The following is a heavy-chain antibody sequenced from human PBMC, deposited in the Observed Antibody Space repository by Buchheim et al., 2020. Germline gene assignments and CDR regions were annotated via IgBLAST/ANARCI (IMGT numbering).Heavy chain of an antibody. CDR1: GFTFSSYG. CDR3: AKNAKKYDCWSGSHMDV. V-gene: IGHV3-30*18. Sequence: QVQLVESGGGVVQPGRSLRLSCAASGFTFSSYGMHWVRQAPGKGLEWVAVISYDGSNKYYADSVKGRFTISRDNSKTTLYLQMNSLRAEDTAVYYCAKNAKKYDCWSGSHMDVCGKEPT. D-gene: IGHD3-3*01. CDR2: ISYDGSNK. J-gene: IGHJ6*03.